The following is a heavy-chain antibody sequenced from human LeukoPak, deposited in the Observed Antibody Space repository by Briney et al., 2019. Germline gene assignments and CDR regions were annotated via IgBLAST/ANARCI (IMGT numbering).Heavy chain of an antibody. Sequence: PGGSLRLSCAASGFTLSGHWMNWVRQAPGKGLVWVSRIASDGSSTTYADSVKGRFSISRDNAKNTLYLQMNSLRVEDTAVYYCARGRPHGNDYWGQGTLVTVSS. CDR3: ARGRPHGNDY. CDR1: GFTLSGHW. D-gene: IGHD4-23*01. V-gene: IGHV3-74*01. J-gene: IGHJ4*02. CDR2: IASDGSST.